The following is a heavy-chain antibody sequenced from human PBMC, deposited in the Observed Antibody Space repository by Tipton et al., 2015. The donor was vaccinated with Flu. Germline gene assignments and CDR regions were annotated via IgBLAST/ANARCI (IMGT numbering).Heavy chain of an antibody. CDR1: GFTFSSYG. V-gene: IGHV3-33*01. J-gene: IGHJ3*02. Sequence: QVQLVQSGGGVVQPGRSLRLSCAASGFTFSSYGMHWVRQAPGKGLGWVAVIWYDGSNKYYADSVKGRVTISRDNSKNTLYLQMNSLRAEDTAVYYCARDDGYSSSWYEAFDIWGQGTMVTVSS. CDR3: ARDDGYSSSWYEAFDI. D-gene: IGHD6-13*01. CDR2: IWYDGSNK.